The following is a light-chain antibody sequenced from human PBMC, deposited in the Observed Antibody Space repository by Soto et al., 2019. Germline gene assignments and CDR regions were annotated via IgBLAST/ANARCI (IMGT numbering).Light chain of an antibody. CDR2: TDN. V-gene: IGLV1-44*01. CDR1: NSNIGSHT. Sequence: QSVLTQPPSASGTPGQRVTISCSGSNSNIGSHTVNWYQQLPGTAPKLLIYTDNQRPSGVPDRFSDSKSGTSASLAISGLQSGDEAEYYCAAWDDSLQAWVFGGGTKLTVL. J-gene: IGLJ3*02. CDR3: AAWDDSLQAWV.